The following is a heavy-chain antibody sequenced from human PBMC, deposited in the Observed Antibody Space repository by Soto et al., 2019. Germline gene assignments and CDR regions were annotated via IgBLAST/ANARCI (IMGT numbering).Heavy chain of an antibody. J-gene: IGHJ4*02. CDR1: GYTFTGYY. CDR2: INPNSGGT. CDR3: SRGDATARYSGSYLDY. D-gene: IGHD1-26*01. Sequence: QVQLVQSGAEVKKPGASVKVSCKASGYTFTGYYMHWVRQAPGQGLEWMGWINPNSGGTNYAQKFQGWVNMTRDTSISTAYMELRRLRSDYTSVYYCSRGDATARYSGSYLDYWGKGTLVTVSS. V-gene: IGHV1-2*04.